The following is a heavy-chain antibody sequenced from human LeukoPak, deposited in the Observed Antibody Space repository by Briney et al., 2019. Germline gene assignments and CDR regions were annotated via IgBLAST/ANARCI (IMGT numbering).Heavy chain of an antibody. CDR2: MSYSGTT. D-gene: IGHD3-22*01. CDR1: GGSVSSGDYY. V-gene: IGHV4-31*03. CDR3: ARHYDLYYYTDV. J-gene: IGHJ6*03. Sequence: SENLSLTCTVSGGSVSSGDYYWSWIRQCPGKGLEWMGYMSYSGTTYYNPSLKSRVIISVDTSKNQFSLRLSSVTAADTAVYYCARHYDLYYYTDVWGKGTTVTVSS.